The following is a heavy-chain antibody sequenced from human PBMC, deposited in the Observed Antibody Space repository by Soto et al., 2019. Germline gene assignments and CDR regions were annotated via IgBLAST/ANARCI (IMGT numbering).Heavy chain of an antibody. CDR3: ARVNDPPNFDWLSHGEHYYYYMDV. D-gene: IGHD3-9*01. CDR1: GGSISSYY. V-gene: IGHV4-59*01. J-gene: IGHJ6*03. Sequence: SETLSLTCTVSGGSISSYYWSWIRQPPGKELERIRNIYYSGSTNYNPSLKSRVTISVDTSKNQFSLKLSSVTAADTAVYYCARVNDPPNFDWLSHGEHYYYYMDVWGKGTTVTVSS. CDR2: IYYSGST.